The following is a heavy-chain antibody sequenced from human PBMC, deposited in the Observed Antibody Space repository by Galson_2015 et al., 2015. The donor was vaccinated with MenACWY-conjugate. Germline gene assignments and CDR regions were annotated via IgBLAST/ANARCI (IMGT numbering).Heavy chain of an antibody. D-gene: IGHD4-17*01. CDR3: ARDLYGDYAVDF. J-gene: IGHJ4*02. V-gene: IGHV3-48*04. CDR2: ISATSSTI. Sequence: SLRLSCAASGFTFTTYSMNWVRQAPGKGLEWISYISATSSTIYYADSVKGRFTISRDSAKSSLYLQMHSLKVEDTAIYYRARDLYGDYAVDFWGQGVLVTVSS. CDR1: GFTFTTYS.